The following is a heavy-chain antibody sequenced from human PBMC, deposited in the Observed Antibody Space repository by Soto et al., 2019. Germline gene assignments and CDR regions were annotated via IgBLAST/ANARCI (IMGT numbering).Heavy chain of an antibody. J-gene: IGHJ6*03. V-gene: IGHV3-74*01. CDR1: GFTFSSYW. CDR3: ARDNVDTAISYYYYMDV. D-gene: IGHD5-18*01. Sequence: GGSLRLSCAASGFTFSSYWMHWVRQAPGKGLVWVSRINSDGSSTSYADSVKGRFTISRENAKNTLYLQMNSLRAEDTAVYYCARDNVDTAISYYYYMDVWGKGTTVTVSS. CDR2: INSDGSST.